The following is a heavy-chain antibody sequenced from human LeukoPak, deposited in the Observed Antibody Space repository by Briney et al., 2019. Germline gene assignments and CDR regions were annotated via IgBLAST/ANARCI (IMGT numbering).Heavy chain of an antibody. CDR1: GFTFSSYA. V-gene: IGHV3-23*01. CDR3: ANKYGSGSYYIG. J-gene: IGHJ4*02. Sequence: QPGGSLRLSCAASGFTFSSYAMTWVRQAPGKGLEWVSSMSGSGSHIYYTDSVKGRFTISRDNSKNTLYVQMNSLRAEDTAIYYCANKYGSGSYYIGWGQGTLVTVSS. CDR2: MSGSGSHI. D-gene: IGHD3-10*01.